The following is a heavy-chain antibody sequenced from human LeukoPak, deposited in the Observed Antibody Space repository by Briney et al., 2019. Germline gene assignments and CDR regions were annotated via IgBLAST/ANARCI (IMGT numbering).Heavy chain of an antibody. D-gene: IGHD3-10*01. CDR1: GFTFSSYG. CDR3: ANGQYYYGSGSYYTDY. Sequence: QTGGSLRLSCAASGFTFSSYGMHWVRQAPGKGLEWEAVISYDGSNKYYADSVKGRFTISRDNSKNTLYLQMNSLRAEDTAVYYCANGQYYYGSGSYYTDYWGQGTLVTVSS. V-gene: IGHV3-30*18. J-gene: IGHJ4*02. CDR2: ISYDGSNK.